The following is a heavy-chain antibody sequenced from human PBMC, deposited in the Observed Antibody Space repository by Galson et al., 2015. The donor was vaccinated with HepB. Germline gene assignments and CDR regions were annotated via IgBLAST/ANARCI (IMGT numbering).Heavy chain of an antibody. CDR2: IIPIFATA. CDR3: ATSGGPRWEPRWYFDL. Sequence: SVKVSCKASGDNFSSYAISWVRQAPGQGLEWMGGIIPIFATAKYAQKFQGRVTITADESTSTAYMELSSLTSEDTAVYYCATSGGPRWEPRWYFDLWGRGTLVTVSS. V-gene: IGHV1-69*13. J-gene: IGHJ2*01. CDR1: GDNFSSYA. D-gene: IGHD1-26*01.